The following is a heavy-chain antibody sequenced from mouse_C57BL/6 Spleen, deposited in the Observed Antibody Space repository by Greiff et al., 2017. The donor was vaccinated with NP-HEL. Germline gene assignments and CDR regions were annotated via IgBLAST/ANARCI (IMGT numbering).Heavy chain of an antibody. D-gene: IGHD4-1*01. V-gene: IGHV5-6*02. CDR3: ARHWDYFDY. J-gene: IGHJ2*01. Sequence: EVMLVESGGDLVKPGGSLKLSCAASGFTFSSYGMSWVRQTPDKRLEWVATISSGGSYTYYPDSVKGRFTISRDNAKNTLYLQMSSLKSEDTAMYYCARHWDYFDYWGQGTTL. CDR2: ISSGGSYT. CDR1: GFTFSSYG.